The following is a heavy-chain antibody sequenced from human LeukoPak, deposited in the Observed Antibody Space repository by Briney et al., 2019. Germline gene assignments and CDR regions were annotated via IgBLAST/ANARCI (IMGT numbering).Heavy chain of an antibody. CDR3: ARVELDDYGDYYWYFDL. CDR1: GYTFTSYG. J-gene: IGHJ2*01. CDR2: ISAYNGNT. V-gene: IGHV1-18*01. D-gene: IGHD4-17*01. Sequence: ASVKVSCKASGYTFTSYGISWVRQAPGQGLEWMGWISAYNGNTNYAQKPQGRVTMTTDTSTSTAYMELRSLRSDDTAVYYCARVELDDYGDYYWYFDLWGRGTLVTVSS.